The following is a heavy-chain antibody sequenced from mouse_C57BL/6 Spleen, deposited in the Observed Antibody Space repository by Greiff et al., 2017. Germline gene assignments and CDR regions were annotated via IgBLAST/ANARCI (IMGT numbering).Heavy chain of an antibody. V-gene: IGHV1-26*01. J-gene: IGHJ2*01. D-gene: IGHD3-2*02. Sequence: VQLQQSGPELVQPGASVKIPCKASGYTFTDYYMNWVKQSHGKSLEWIGDINPNNGGTSYNQKFKGKATLTVDKSSSTAYMELRSLTSEDSAVYYCARRGETAQATELDYWGQGTTLTVSS. CDR3: ARRGETAQATELDY. CDR2: INPNNGGT. CDR1: GYTFTDYY.